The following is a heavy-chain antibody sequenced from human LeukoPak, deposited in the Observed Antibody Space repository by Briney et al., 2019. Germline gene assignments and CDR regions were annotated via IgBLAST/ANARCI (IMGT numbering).Heavy chain of an antibody. CDR2: IYYSGST. V-gene: IGHV4-39*01. Sequence: SETPSLTCTVSGGSISSSSYYWGWIRQPPGKGLEWIGSIYYSGSTYYNPSLKSRVTISVDTSKNQFSLKLSSVTAADTAVYYCARFIAAATYYFDYWGQGTLVTVSS. D-gene: IGHD6-13*01. J-gene: IGHJ4*02. CDR1: GGSISSSSYY. CDR3: ARFIAAATYYFDY.